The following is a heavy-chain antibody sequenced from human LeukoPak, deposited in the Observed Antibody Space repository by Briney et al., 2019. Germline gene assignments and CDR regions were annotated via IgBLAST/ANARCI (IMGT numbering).Heavy chain of an antibody. Sequence: TSETLSLTCTVSGGSISSGSYYWSWIRQPPGKGLEWIGYIDSSGITNYNSSLNSRVTISLDTSQNQFSLKLNSVTAADTAVYYCATVASGWYPDYWGQGALVTVAS. D-gene: IGHD6-19*01. CDR2: IDSSGIT. V-gene: IGHV4-61*01. CDR3: ATVASGWYPDY. J-gene: IGHJ4*02. CDR1: GGSISSGSYY.